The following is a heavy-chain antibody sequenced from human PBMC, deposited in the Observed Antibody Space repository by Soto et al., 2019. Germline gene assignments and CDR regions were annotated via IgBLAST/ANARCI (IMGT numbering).Heavy chain of an antibody. CDR1: GFTVSSANY. CDR2: IYSAGTT. CDR3: HGYGY. D-gene: IGHD5-12*01. V-gene: IGHV3-53*01. Sequence: EVQLVESGGGLIQPGGSLRLSCVVSGFTVSSANYMSWVRQAPGKGLEWVSVIYSAGTTYYADSVKGRFTISRDNSKNTLYLQMNSQRAEDTAVYYCHGYGYWGQGTLVTVSS. J-gene: IGHJ4*02.